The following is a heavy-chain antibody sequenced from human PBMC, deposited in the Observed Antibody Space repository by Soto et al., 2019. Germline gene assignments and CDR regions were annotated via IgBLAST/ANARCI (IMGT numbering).Heavy chain of an antibody. J-gene: IGHJ4*02. CDR1: GGTFSSYA. D-gene: IGHD2-21*02. CDR2: IIPIFGTA. CDR3: ARDLGGLRQDYY. Sequence: SVKVSCKASGGTFSSYAISWVRQAPGQGLEWMGGIIPIFGTANYAQKFQGRVTITADESTSTAYMELSSLRSEDTAVYYCARDLGGLRQDYYWGQGTLVTVSS. V-gene: IGHV1-69*13.